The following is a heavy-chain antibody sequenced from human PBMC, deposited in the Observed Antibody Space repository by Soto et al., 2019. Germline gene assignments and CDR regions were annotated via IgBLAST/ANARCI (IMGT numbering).Heavy chain of an antibody. D-gene: IGHD7-27*01. Sequence: ASVNVSCKSSGYTFTSYCISWVRQAPGQGLECMGWISAYNGNTNYAQKLQGRVTMTTDTSTSTAYMELRSLRSDDTAVYYCARGTPLTGVALDYYYYYGMDVWGQGTTVTVSS. J-gene: IGHJ6*02. CDR2: ISAYNGNT. CDR3: ARGTPLTGVALDYYYYYGMDV. CDR1: GYTFTSYC. V-gene: IGHV1-18*04.